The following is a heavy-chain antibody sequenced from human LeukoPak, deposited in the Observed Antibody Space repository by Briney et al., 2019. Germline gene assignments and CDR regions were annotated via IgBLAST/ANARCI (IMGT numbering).Heavy chain of an antibody. CDR2: INPNSGGT. V-gene: IGHV1-2*02. CDR3: ARTTGNFEYYYYYMDV. Sequence: ASVKVSCKASGYTSTGYYMHWVRQAPGQGLEWMGWINPNSGGTNYAQKFQGRVTMTRDTSISTAYMELSRLRSDDTAVYYCARTTGNFEYYYYYMDVWGKGTTVTISS. CDR1: GYTSTGYY. D-gene: IGHD4-23*01. J-gene: IGHJ6*03.